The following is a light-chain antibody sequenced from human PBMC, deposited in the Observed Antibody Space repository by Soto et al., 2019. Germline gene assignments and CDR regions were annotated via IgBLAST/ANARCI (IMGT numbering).Light chain of an antibody. CDR1: SSDVGYYNY. J-gene: IGLJ1*01. CDR2: EVN. V-gene: IGLV2-14*01. CDR3: SSCTSSSALLDV. Sequence: QSGLTQPASVSGSPRQSITISCTGTSSDVGYYNYVSWYRQHPGKAPRLMIYEVNNRPSGVSNRFSGSKSGNTASLTISGLQAEDEADYYCSSCTSSSALLDVFGTGTQVTV.